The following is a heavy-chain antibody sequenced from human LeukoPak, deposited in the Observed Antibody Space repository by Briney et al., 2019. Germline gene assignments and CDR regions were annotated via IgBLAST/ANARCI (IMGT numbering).Heavy chain of an antibody. CDR1: GFTFSSYE. Sequence: GGSLRLSCAASGFTFSSYEMNWVRQAPGKGLEWVSYISSGSTIYYADSVKGRFTISRDNAKNSLYLQMNSLRVEDTGVYYCASWGEGALDNWGQGTLVTVSS. CDR2: ISSGSTI. V-gene: IGHV3-48*03. CDR3: ASWGEGALDN. D-gene: IGHD1-26*01. J-gene: IGHJ4*02.